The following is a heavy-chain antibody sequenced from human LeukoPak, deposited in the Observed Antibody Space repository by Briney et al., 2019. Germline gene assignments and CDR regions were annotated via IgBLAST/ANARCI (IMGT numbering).Heavy chain of an antibody. CDR3: ARGSSSGYYY. J-gene: IGHJ4*02. D-gene: IGHD3-22*01. CDR2: IYTSGST. Sequence: PSETLSLTCTVSGGSISSGSYYWSWIRQPAGKGLEWIGRIYTSGSTNYNPSLKSRVTISVDTSKNQFSLKLSSVTAADTAVYYCARGSSSGYYYWGQGTLVTVSS. CDR1: GGSISSGSYY. V-gene: IGHV4-61*02.